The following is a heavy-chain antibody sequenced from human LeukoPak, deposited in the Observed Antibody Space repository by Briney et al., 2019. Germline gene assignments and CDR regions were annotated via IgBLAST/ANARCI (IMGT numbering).Heavy chain of an antibody. CDR1: GFTFSSYG. CDR3: AKDEKYYYDSSGYYPRHYGMDV. D-gene: IGHD3-22*01. J-gene: IGHJ6*02. V-gene: IGHV3-30*18. Sequence: GRSLRLSCAASGFTFSSYGMHWVRQAPGKGLEWVAVISYDGSNKYYADSVKGRFTISRDNSNNTLYLQINSLRADDTAVYYCAKDEKYYYDSSGYYPRHYGMDVWGQGTTVTVSS. CDR2: ISYDGSNK.